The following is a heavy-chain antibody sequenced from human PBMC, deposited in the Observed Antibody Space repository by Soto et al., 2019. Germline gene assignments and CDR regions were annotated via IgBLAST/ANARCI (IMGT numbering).Heavy chain of an antibody. J-gene: IGHJ6*02. V-gene: IGHV1-8*01. CDR3: ARAPSHSGYNWNERYYYGMDV. CDR2: MNPNSGNT. D-gene: IGHD1-20*01. CDR1: GYTFTSYD. Sequence: QVQLVQSGAEVKKPGASLKVSCKASGYTFTSYDINWVRQATGQGLEWMGWMNPNSGNTGYAQKFQGRVTMTRNTSISTAYMELSSLRSEDTAVYYCARAPSHSGYNWNERYYYGMDVWGQGTTVTVSS.